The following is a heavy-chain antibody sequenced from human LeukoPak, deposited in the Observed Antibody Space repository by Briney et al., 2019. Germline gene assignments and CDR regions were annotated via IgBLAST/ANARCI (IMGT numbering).Heavy chain of an antibody. J-gene: IGHJ4*02. V-gene: IGHV3-21*01. Sequence: GGSLRLSCAASGFTFSSYSMNWVRQAPGKGLEWVSSISSSSSYIYYADSVKGRFTISRDNAKNSLYLQMNSLRAEDTAVYYCARVSWIQLWPCFDYWGQGTLVTVSS. CDR3: ARVSWIQLWPCFDY. CDR1: GFTFSSYS. D-gene: IGHD5-18*01. CDR2: ISSSSSYI.